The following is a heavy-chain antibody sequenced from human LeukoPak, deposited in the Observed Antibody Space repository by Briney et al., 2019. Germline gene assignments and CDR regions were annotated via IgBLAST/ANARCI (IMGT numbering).Heavy chain of an antibody. V-gene: IGHV1-2*02. CDR2: INPNSGGT. D-gene: IGHD2-2*03. Sequence: GASVKVSCKASGYTFTSYYMHWVRQAPGQGLEWMGWINPNSGGTNYAQKFQGRVTMTRDTSISTAYMELSRLKSDDTAVYYCARDFRFGYFPFDPWGQGTLVTVSS. CDR3: ARDFRFGYFPFDP. J-gene: IGHJ5*02. CDR1: GYTFTSYY.